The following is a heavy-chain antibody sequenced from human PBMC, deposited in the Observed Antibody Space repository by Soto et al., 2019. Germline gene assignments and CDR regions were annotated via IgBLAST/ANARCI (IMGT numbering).Heavy chain of an antibody. CDR3: AKGAWLDC. Sequence: EVQLLESGGGLVQPGASLRLSCAASGFTFTTFDMSWARQAPGKGLEWVSVVRGRDGSTSYADSLKGRFTISKDSSKNTLYLQMNSLRAEDTALYYCAKGAWLDCWGQGTLVTVSS. J-gene: IGHJ4*02. D-gene: IGHD5-12*01. V-gene: IGHV3-23*01. CDR1: GFTFTTFD. CDR2: VRGRDGST.